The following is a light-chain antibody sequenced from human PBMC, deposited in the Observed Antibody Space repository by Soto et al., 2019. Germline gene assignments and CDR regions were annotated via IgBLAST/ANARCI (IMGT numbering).Light chain of an antibody. J-gene: IGLJ1*01. Sequence: QSALTQPAPVSGSPGQSITISCTGSSSDVDNGYNSVSWYQQHPGKAPKLMIYEVRNRPSGVSNRFSGSTSGNTASLTISGLQAEDEADYYCSSYSTSATAYVFGTGTKLTVL. CDR2: EVR. CDR1: SSDVDNGYNS. CDR3: SSYSTSATAYV. V-gene: IGLV2-14*01.